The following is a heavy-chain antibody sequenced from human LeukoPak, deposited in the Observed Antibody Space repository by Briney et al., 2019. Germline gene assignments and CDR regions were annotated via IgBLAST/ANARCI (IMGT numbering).Heavy chain of an antibody. Sequence: GGSLRLSCAASGFTFSSYWMSWVRQAPGKGLEWVAVIWYDGSNKYYADSVKGRFTISRDNSKNTLYLQMNSLRAEDTAVYYCARGIYYYYGMDVWGQETTVTVSS. CDR3: ARGIYYYYGMDV. CDR2: IWYDGSNK. J-gene: IGHJ6*02. V-gene: IGHV3-33*08. CDR1: GFTFSSYW.